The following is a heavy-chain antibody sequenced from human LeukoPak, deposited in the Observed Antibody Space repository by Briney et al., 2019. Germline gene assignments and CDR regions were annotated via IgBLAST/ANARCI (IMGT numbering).Heavy chain of an antibody. D-gene: IGHD5-12*01. CDR2: ISWNSGSI. CDR3: ARIRSGYDPNGAFDI. Sequence: GGSLRLSCAASGFTFDDYAMHWVRHAPGKGLEWVSGISWNSGSIGYADSVKGRFTISRDNAKNSLYLQMNSLRAEDTAVYYCARIRSGYDPNGAFDIWGQGTMVTVSS. V-gene: IGHV3-9*01. CDR1: GFTFDDYA. J-gene: IGHJ3*02.